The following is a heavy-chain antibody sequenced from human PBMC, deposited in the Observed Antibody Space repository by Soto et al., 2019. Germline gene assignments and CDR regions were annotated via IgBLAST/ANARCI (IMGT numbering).Heavy chain of an antibody. Sequence: SETLSLTCTVSGGSISSYYWSWIRQPPGKGLEWIGYIYYSGSTNYNPSLKSRVTISVDTSKNQFSLKLSSVTAADTAVYYCARDPQYGDPYYFDYWGQGTLVTVSS. CDR3: ARDPQYGDPYYFDY. J-gene: IGHJ4*02. CDR1: GGSISSYY. CDR2: IYYSGST. V-gene: IGHV4-59*01. D-gene: IGHD4-17*01.